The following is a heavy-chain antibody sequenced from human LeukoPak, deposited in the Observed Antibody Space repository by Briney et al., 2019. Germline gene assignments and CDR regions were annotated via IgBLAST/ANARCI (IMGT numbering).Heavy chain of an antibody. J-gene: IGHJ4*02. CDR2: IWYDGSNK. D-gene: IGHD6-13*01. V-gene: IGHV3-33*01. CDR3: ARQYSSSWYDY. Sequence: GRSLRLSCAASGVTFSSYGMHWVRQAPGKGLEWVAVIWYDGSNKYYADSVKGRFTISRDNSKNTLYLQMNSLRAEDTAVYYCARQYSSSWYDYWGQGTLVTVSS. CDR1: GVTFSSYG.